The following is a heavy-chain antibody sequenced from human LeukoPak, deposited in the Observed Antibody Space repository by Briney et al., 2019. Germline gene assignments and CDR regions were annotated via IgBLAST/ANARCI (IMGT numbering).Heavy chain of an antibody. D-gene: IGHD3-10*01. CDR1: GCSISSYY. CDR3: AGGAEVLLWS. Sequence: SETLSLTCTVSGCSISSYYWSWIRQPPGRGREWIGYIYYSGSTNYNPSLKTRVTISVDTSKNQFSLKLSSVTAADTAVYYCAGGAEVLLWSWGQGTLVTVPS. CDR2: IYYSGST. J-gene: IGHJ4*02. V-gene: IGHV4-59*01.